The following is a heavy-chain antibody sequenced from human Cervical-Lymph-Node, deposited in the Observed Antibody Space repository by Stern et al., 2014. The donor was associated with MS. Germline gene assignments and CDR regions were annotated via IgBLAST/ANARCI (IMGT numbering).Heavy chain of an antibody. CDR2: ISLTGSV. D-gene: IGHD2-15*01. CDR3: AREGEYCSGSRCYPFLDY. V-gene: IGHV4-59*01. Sequence: QLQLQESGPGLVQPSETLSLTCTVSGGSLRSYYWNWIRQAPGKGLEWLWLISLTGSVSYSPSLASRVAMSVDTSKNQFSLTVSSVTAADTAVYYCAREGEYCSGSRCYPFLDYWGQGTLVTVSS. J-gene: IGHJ4*02. CDR1: GGSLRSYY.